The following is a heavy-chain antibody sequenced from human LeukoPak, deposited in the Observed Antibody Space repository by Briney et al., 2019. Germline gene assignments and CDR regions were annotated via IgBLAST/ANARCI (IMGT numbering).Heavy chain of an antibody. CDR2: INHSGST. CDR1: GGSFSGYY. D-gene: IGHD6-19*01. V-gene: IGHV4-34*01. J-gene: IGHJ4*02. Sequence: SETLSLTCAVYGGSFSGYYWSWIRQPPGKGLEWLGEINHSGSTNYNPSLKSRVTISVDTSKNQFSLKLSSVTAADTAVYYCARGPRGWYHLHYFDYWGQGTLVTVSS. CDR3: ARGPRGWYHLHYFDY.